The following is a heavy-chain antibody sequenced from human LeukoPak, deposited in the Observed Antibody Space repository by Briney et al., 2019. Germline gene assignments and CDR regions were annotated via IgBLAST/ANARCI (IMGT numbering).Heavy chain of an antibody. J-gene: IGHJ6*03. CDR3: ARPHLMVRGVTSFYYYYYMDV. D-gene: IGHD3-10*01. CDR2: IYTSGST. V-gene: IGHV4-61*02. CDR1: GGSISSGSYY. Sequence: PSETLSLTCTVSGGSISSGSYYWSWIRQPAGKGLEWIGRIYTSGSTNYNPSLKSRVTISVDTSKNQFSLKLSSVTAADTAVYYCARPHLMVRGVTSFYYYYYMDVWGKGTTVTISS.